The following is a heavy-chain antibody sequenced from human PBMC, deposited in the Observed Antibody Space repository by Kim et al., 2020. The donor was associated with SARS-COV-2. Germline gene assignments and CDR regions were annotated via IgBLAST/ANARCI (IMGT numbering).Heavy chain of an antibody. CDR2: FDPEDGET. CDR1: GYTLTELS. J-gene: IGHJ4*02. D-gene: IGHD3-9*01. Sequence: ASVKVSCKVSGYTLTELSMHWVRQAPGKGLEWMGGFDPEDGETIYTQKFQGRVTMTEDTSTDTAYMELSSLRSEDTAVYYCATHGLYDILTEGGYWGQGTLVTVSS. V-gene: IGHV1-24*01. CDR3: ATHGLYDILTEGGY.